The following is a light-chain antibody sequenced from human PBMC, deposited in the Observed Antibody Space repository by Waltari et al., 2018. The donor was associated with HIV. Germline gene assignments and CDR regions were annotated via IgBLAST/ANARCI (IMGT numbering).Light chain of an antibody. CDR3: QTWDTGPWV. J-gene: IGLJ3*02. V-gene: IGLV4-69*01. CDR2: LNNDGSH. Sequence: QLILTQSPSASASLGASVKPTCTLSSGHRTYAIAWLQHQPEMGPRFLMKLNNDGSHTRGDGIPDRFSGSSSGAERYLTISSLQSEDEADYYCQTWDTGPWVFGGGTKLTVL. CDR1: SGHRTYA.